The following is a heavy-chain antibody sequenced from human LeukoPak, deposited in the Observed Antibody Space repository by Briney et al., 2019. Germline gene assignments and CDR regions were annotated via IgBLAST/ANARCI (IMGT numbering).Heavy chain of an antibody. D-gene: IGHD1-14*01. CDR3: ARAAGTTTGGMDV. CDR1: GFTSTSYA. CDR2: ISYDGSYK. V-gene: IGHV3-30-3*01. Sequence: GGSLRLSCEASGFTSTSYAIHWVRQAPGKGLEWVAVISYDGSYKYYADSVKGRFTMSRDYSKNTVYLRMNSLRVEDTAVYYCARAAGTTTGGMDVWGQGTMGTVSS. J-gene: IGHJ6*02.